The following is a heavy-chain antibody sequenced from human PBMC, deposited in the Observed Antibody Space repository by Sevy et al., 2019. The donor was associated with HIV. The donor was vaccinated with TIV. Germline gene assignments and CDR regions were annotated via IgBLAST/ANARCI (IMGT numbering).Heavy chain of an antibody. V-gene: IGHV3-66*01. CDR2: IYSDGRT. D-gene: IGHD3-22*01. J-gene: IGHJ6*02. Sequence: GGSLRLSCAASGLSVSDNYMNWVRQAPGMGLELVSVIYSDGRTYYPDSVKGRFSISRDNSKNTLYLHMKSLRPEDTAVYYCARDRYYDASGYYYYYYGMDVWGQRTTVTVSS. CDR3: ARDRYYDASGYYYYYYGMDV. CDR1: GLSVSDNY.